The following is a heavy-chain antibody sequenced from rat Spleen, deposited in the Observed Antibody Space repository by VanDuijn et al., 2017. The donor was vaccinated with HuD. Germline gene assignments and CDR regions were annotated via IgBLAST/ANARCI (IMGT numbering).Heavy chain of an antibody. CDR3: TTDTMGIFDY. D-gene: IGHD1-7*01. V-gene: IGHV5-29*01. J-gene: IGHJ2*01. CDR1: GFTFSHYG. Sequence: EVQLVESGGGLVQPGRSLKLSCAASGFTFSHYGMAWVRQAPTKGLEWVASINYDGSSTYYRDSVKGRFTISRDNAKSTLYLQMDSLRSEDTATYYCTTDTMGIFDYWGQGVMVTVSS. CDR2: INYDGSST.